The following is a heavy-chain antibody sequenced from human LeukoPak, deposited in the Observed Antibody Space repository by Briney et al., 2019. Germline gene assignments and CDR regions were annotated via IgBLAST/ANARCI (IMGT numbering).Heavy chain of an antibody. CDR2: ISASGGST. D-gene: IGHD2-2*01. CDR1: GFTVSSNY. V-gene: IGHV3-23*01. CDR3: AKFSPSNLDY. Sequence: PGGSLRLSCAASGFTVSSNYMTWVRQAPGKGLEWVSVISASGGSTYYADSVKGRFTISRDNPTNTLYLQMNSLRVEDTAVYYCAKFSPSNLDYWGQGTLVAVSS. J-gene: IGHJ4*02.